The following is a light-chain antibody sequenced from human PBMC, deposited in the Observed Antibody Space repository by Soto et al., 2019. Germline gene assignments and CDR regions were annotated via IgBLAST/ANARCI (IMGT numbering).Light chain of an antibody. J-gene: IGLJ1*01. CDR2: EVS. V-gene: IGLV2-14*01. CDR3: SSNTRSSLYV. CDR1: SSDVGGYNY. Sequence: QSALTQPASVSGSPGQSITISCTGTSSDVGGYNYVSWHQQHPGKAPKLMIFEVSYRPSGVSDRFSGSKSGNTASLTISGLQADDEADYYCSSNTRSSLYVFGTGTNVTVL.